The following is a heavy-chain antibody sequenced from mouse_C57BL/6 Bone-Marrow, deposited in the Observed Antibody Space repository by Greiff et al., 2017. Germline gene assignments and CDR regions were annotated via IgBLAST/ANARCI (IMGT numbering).Heavy chain of an antibody. CDR2: INPSNGGT. CDR3: ARSGPLGRSFDY. V-gene: IGHV1-53*01. J-gene: IGHJ2*01. D-gene: IGHD4-1*01. Sequence: QVHVKQPGAELVKPGASVKMSCKASGYTFTSYWITWVKQRPGQGLEWIGNINPSNGGTNYNEKFKSKATLTVDKSSSTAYMQLSSLTSEDSAVFYCARSGPLGRSFDYWGQGTTLTVSS. CDR1: GYTFTSYW.